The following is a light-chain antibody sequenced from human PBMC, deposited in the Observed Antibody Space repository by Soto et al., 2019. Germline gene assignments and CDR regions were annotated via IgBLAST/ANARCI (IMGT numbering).Light chain of an antibody. CDR2: GAS. V-gene: IGKV3-20*01. J-gene: IGKJ2*01. Sequence: EIVLTQSPGTLSLSPGERATLSCRASQSVSSSYLAWYQQKPGQAHRLLIYGASSRATGIPDRFSGSGSGTDFTLTISRLEPEDFAVSYCQQYGSSPPYTFGQGTKLEIK. CDR3: QQYGSSPPYT. CDR1: QSVSSSY.